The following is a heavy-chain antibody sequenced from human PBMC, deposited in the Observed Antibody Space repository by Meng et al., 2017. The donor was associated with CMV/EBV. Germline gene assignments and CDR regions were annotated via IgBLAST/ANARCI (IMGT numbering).Heavy chain of an antibody. CDR2: ISGSGGST. J-gene: IGHJ4*02. CDR1: GFTFSSYA. Sequence: GESLKISCAASGFTFSSYAMSWVRQAPGKGLEWVSAISGSGGSTYYADSVKGRFTISRDNSKNTLYLQMNSLRAEDTAVHYCAKDRDAYCGGDWDYWGQGTLVTVSS. D-gene: IGHD2-21*01. CDR3: AKDRDAYCGGDWDY. V-gene: IGHV3-23*01.